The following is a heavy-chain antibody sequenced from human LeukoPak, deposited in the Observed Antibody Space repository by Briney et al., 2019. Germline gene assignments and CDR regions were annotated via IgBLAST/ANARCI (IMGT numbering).Heavy chain of an antibody. Sequence: ASVTVSFKASVYTFTGYYMHWVRQAPGQGLEWMGWINPNSGGTNYAQKFQGRVTMTRGTSISTAYMELSRLRSDDTAVYYCAREHVDTAMATMYYFDYWGQGTLVTVSS. J-gene: IGHJ4*02. V-gene: IGHV1-2*02. CDR1: VYTFTGYY. CDR3: AREHVDTAMATMYYFDY. CDR2: INPNSGGT. D-gene: IGHD5-18*01.